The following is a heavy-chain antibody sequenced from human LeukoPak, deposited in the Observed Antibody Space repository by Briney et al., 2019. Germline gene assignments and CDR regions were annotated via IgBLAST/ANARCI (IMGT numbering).Heavy chain of an antibody. V-gene: IGHV3-23*01. D-gene: IGHD5-18*01. CDR2: ISGSGSST. CDR3: AKPRGYSYGYDSSGSCFDY. J-gene: IGHJ4*02. Sequence: GGSLRLSCAASGFTFSGFGMTWVRQAPGKGLKWVSGISGSGSSTYYAGSVKGRFTISRDNSKNTLYLQMNSLRAEDTAVYYCAKPRGYSYGYDSSGSCFDYWGQGTLVTVSS. CDR1: GFTFSGFG.